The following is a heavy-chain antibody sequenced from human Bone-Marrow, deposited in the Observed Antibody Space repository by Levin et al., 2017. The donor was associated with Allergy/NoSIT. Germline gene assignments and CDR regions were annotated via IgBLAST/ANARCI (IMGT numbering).Heavy chain of an antibody. CDR1: GFTFSNYA. Sequence: QSGGSLRLSCAASGFTFSNYAMTWVRQGPGKGLESVSAIKSDGTTFYTDSVKGRFTISRDDSRNTLFLQMNSLRAEDTAVYYCAKARVATPFDYWGQGTLVTVSS. D-gene: IGHD5-12*01. CDR2: IKSDGTT. CDR3: AKARVATPFDY. V-gene: IGHV3-23*01. J-gene: IGHJ4*02.